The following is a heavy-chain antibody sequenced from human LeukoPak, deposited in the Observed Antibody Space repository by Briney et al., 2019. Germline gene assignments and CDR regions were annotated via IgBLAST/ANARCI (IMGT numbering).Heavy chain of an antibody. D-gene: IGHD3-10*01. V-gene: IGHV1-18*01. CDR2: ISAYKGNT. CDR1: GYTFSTYG. CDR3: ARDLYYYGSGSYYDVFDV. Sequence: GDPLKVSCKASGYTFSTYGISWVRHAPGQRREWMGWISAYKGNTYYAQKLQGRVTMTIDTSPSTAYMELRSLRSDDTAIYYCARDLYYYGSGSYYDVFDVWGQGTMVTVSS. J-gene: IGHJ3*01.